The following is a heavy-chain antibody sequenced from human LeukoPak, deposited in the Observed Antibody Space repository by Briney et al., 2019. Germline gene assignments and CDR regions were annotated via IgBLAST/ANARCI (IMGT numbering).Heavy chain of an antibody. Sequence: SGGSLRLSCAASGFTFSSYSMNWVRPAPGKGLEWVSYISSSSSTIYYADSVKGRFTISRDNAKNSLYLQMNSLRAEDTAVYYCASPDSSSPYVFDYWGQGTLVTVSS. CDR2: ISSSSSTI. V-gene: IGHV3-48*01. CDR3: ASPDSSSPYVFDY. D-gene: IGHD6-6*01. CDR1: GFTFSSYS. J-gene: IGHJ4*02.